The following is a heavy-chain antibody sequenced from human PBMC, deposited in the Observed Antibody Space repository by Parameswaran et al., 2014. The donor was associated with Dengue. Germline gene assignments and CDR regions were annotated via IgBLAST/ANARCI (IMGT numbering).Heavy chain of an antibody. CDR1: AISSA. CDR2: IYYSGST. V-gene: IGHV4-59*01. J-gene: IGHJ4*02. D-gene: IGHD6-19*01. Sequence: AISSARWIRQPPGKGLEWIGYIYYSGSTNYNPSLKSRVTISVDTSKNQFSLKLSSVTAADTAVYYCARAVAGTSLLDYWGQGTLVTVSS. CDR3: ARAVAGTSLLDY.